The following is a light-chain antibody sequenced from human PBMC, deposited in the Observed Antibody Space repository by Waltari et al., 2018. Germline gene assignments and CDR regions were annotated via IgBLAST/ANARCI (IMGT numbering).Light chain of an antibody. V-gene: IGKV3-15*01. Sequence: EIVMTQSPATLSVSPGERATHSCRASQSVSTNLAWFQQRSGQAPRLLLYGASTRATGIPAKFSGSGSGTEFTLTISSLQSEDFVLYYCQQYESWPLTFGGGTKVEI. CDR2: GAS. J-gene: IGKJ4*01. CDR1: QSVSTN. CDR3: QQYESWPLT.